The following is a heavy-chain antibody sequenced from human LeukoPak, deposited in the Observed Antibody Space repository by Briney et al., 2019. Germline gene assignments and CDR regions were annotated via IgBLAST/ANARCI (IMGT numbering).Heavy chain of an antibody. CDR2: IWGSGGST. CDR3: AKDLGTYYDFWSGYYFFDY. D-gene: IGHD3-3*01. Sequence: GGALRLSCAASGFTLSSYALSWVRPAPGKGVELVSAIWGSGGSTYYADSVKGRFTISRDNSKNTLYLQMNSLRAEDTAVYYCAKDLGTYYDFWSGYYFFDYWGQGTLVTVSS. CDR1: GFTLSSYA. J-gene: IGHJ4*02. V-gene: IGHV3-23*01.